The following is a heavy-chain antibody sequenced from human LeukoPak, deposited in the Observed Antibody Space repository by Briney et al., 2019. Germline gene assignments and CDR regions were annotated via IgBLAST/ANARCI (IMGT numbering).Heavy chain of an antibody. V-gene: IGHV4-38-2*02. CDR3: AREPENYYGSGSYLTHYYMDV. D-gene: IGHD3-10*01. CDR1: GYSISSGYY. CDR2: IYTSGST. Sequence: SETLSLTCTVSGYSISSGYYWGWIRQPPGEGLEWIGRIYTSGSTNYNPSLKSRVTISVDTSKNQFSLKLSSVTAADTAVYYCAREPENYYGSGSYLTHYYMDVWGKGTTVTVS. J-gene: IGHJ6*03.